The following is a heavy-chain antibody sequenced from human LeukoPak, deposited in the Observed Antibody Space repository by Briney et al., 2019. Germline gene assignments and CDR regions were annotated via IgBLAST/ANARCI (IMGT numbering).Heavy chain of an antibody. CDR3: ARVNYVSSGWGAPFDY. Sequence: GRSLRLSCAASGFTFSSYSMNWVRQAPGEGPEWISYIRSSGSTTYYADSVKGRFTISRDNAKNSLYLQMNSLRAEDTAVYYCARVNYVSSGWGAPFDYWGQGTLVTVSS. J-gene: IGHJ4*02. CDR1: GFTFSSYS. V-gene: IGHV3-48*04. D-gene: IGHD3-16*01. CDR2: IRSSGSTT.